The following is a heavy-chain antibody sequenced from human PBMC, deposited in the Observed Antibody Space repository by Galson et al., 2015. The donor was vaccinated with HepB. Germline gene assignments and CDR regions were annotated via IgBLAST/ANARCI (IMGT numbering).Heavy chain of an antibody. D-gene: IGHD2-2*02. V-gene: IGHV1-18*01. CDR1: GYTFTSYG. J-gene: IGHJ2*01. CDR2: ISAYNGNT. Sequence: CKASGYTFTSYGISWVRQAPGQGLEWMGWISAYNGNTNYAQKLQGRVTMTTDTSTSTAYMEPRSLRSDDTAVYYCARDGGYCSSTSCYTDWYFDLWGRGTLVTVSS. CDR3: ARDGGYCSSTSCYTDWYFDL.